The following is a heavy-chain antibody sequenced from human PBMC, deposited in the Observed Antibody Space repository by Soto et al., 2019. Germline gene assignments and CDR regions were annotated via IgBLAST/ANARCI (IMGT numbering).Heavy chain of an antibody. CDR1: GFTFDDYA. CDR3: AKDVRGDPDAFDI. CDR2: ISWNSGSI. Sequence: EVQLVESGGGLVQPSRSLRLSCAASGFTFDDYAMHWVRQAPGKGLEWVSGISWNSGSIGYADSVKGRFTISRDNAKNSLYLQMNSLRAEDTALYYCAKDVRGDPDAFDIWGQGTMVTVSS. V-gene: IGHV3-9*01. D-gene: IGHD2-21*02. J-gene: IGHJ3*02.